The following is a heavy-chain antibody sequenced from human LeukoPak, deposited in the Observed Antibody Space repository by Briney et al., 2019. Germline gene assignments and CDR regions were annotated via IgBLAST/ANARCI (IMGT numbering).Heavy chain of an antibody. Sequence: GGSLRLSCSASGLTVTNAWMNWVRQAPGKGLEWVAVISYDGSNKYYADSVKGRFTISRDNSKNTLYLQMNSLRAEDTAVYYCSHIAVANSFDYWGQGTLVTVSS. J-gene: IGHJ4*02. D-gene: IGHD6-19*01. CDR1: GLTVTNAW. V-gene: IGHV3-30*03. CDR2: ISYDGSNK. CDR3: SHIAVANSFDY.